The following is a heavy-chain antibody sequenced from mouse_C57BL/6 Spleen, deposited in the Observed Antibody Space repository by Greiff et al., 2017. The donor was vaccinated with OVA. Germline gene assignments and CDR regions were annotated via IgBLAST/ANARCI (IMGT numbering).Heavy chain of an antibody. Sequence: VQVVESGAELVRPGASVTLSCKASGYTFTDYEMHWVKQTPVHGLEWIGAIDPETGGTAYNQKFKGKAILTADKSSSTAYMELRSLTSEDSAVYYCTRDYGSSPYWYFDVWGTGTTVTVSS. CDR2: IDPETGGT. J-gene: IGHJ1*03. D-gene: IGHD1-1*01. CDR3: TRDYGSSPYWYFDV. CDR1: GYTFTDYE. V-gene: IGHV1-15*01.